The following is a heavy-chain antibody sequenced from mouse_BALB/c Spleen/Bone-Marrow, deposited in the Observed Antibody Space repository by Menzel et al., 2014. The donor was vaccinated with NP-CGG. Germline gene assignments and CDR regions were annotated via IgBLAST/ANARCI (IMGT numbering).Heavy chain of an antibody. Sequence: VQLQQSGPELVKPGASVKMSCKASGNTFTDYVITWVKRSSGQGLEWIAEIYLGSGSTYYNEKFKGKATLTADKSYNTAYMQLSRVTSEDSGVYLCARRNTGGGYALDYWGQGTSATVSS. CDR3: ARRNTGGGYALDY. CDR1: GNTFTDYV. J-gene: IGHJ4*01. D-gene: IGHD5-2*01. CDR2: IYLGSGST. V-gene: IGHV1-83*01.